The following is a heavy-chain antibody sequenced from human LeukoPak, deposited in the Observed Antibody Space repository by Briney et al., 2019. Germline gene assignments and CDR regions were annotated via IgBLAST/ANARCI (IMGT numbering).Heavy chain of an antibody. CDR1: GGSFSSYF. Sequence: SETLSLTXSVSGGSFSSYFWSWIRQPPGKGLEWIGYIDYTGNTNYKPSLKSRVTISLDTSKNQFSLKLSSVTAADTAVYYCARGYGYSYGYYFDYWGQGTLVTVSS. V-gene: IGHV4-59*01. J-gene: IGHJ4*02. CDR2: IDYTGNT. D-gene: IGHD5-18*01. CDR3: ARGYGYSYGYYFDY.